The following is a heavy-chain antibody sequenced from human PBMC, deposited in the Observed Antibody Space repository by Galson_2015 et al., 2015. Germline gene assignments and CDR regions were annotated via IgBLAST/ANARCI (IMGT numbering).Heavy chain of an antibody. CDR2: IYPGDSDT. CDR1: GYSFANNW. V-gene: IGHV5-51*01. Sequence: QSGAEVTKPGESLQLSCKGSGYSFANNWIGWVRQMPGKGLEWMGIIYPGDSDTRYSPSFQGQVTISADKSISTAYLQWSSLKASDTAIYYCARTPSYSTSARRYYFDYWGQGSLVTVSS. J-gene: IGHJ4*02. D-gene: IGHD6-6*01. CDR3: ARTPSYSTSARRYYFDY.